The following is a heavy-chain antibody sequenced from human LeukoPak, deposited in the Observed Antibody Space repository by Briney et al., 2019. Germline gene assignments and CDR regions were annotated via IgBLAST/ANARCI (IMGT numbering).Heavy chain of an antibody. Sequence: RMSGPTLVNPTQTLTLTCTFSGFSLSTSGVGVGWIRQPPGKALEWLALIDWDDDKYYSTSLKTRLTISKDTSKNQVVLTMTNMDPVDTATYYCARIQSVAAGNACFDYWGQGTLVTVSS. D-gene: IGHD6-13*01. V-gene: IGHV2-70*01. J-gene: IGHJ4*02. CDR2: IDWDDDK. CDR3: ARIQSVAAGNACFDY. CDR1: GFSLSTSGVG.